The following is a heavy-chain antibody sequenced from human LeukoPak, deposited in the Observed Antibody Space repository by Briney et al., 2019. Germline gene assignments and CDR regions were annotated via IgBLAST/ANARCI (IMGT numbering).Heavy chain of an antibody. CDR2: IYYSGST. CDR3: ARSHYYDSSGYYGDDAFDI. J-gene: IGHJ3*02. CDR1: GGSISSGDYY. D-gene: IGHD3-22*01. V-gene: IGHV4-30-4*08. Sequence: PSETLSLTCTVSGGSISSGDYYWSWIRQPPGKGLEWIGYIYYSGSTYYNPSLKSRVTISVDTSKNQFSLKLSSVTAADTAVYYCARSHYYDSSGYYGDDAFDIWGQGTMVTVSS.